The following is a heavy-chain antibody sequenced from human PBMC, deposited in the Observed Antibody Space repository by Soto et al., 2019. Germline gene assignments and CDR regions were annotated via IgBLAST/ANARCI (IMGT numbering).Heavy chain of an antibody. CDR3: ARHSRIHFDSTDY. J-gene: IGHJ4*02. CDR1: GYTFNNYW. CDR2: IYPDDSDT. Sequence: GESLKISCEGSGYTFNNYWIAWVRQMPGKGPEWMGIIYPDDSDTRYGPSFEGQVRISADKSITTAYLQWHSLKASDTAIYYCARHSRIHFDSTDYWGQGTLVTVSS. V-gene: IGHV5-51*01.